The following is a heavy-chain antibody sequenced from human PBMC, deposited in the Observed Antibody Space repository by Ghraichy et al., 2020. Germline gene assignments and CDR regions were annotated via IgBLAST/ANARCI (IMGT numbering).Heavy chain of an antibody. Sequence: GGSLRLSCAASGFTFSSYGMHWVRQAPGKGLEWVAVISYDGSNKYYADSVKGRFTISRDNSKNTLYLQMNSLRAEDTAVYYCGTNPRFGELLLESGWGMDVWGQGTTVTVSS. CDR1: GFTFSSYG. CDR2: ISYDGSNK. V-gene: IGHV3-30*03. J-gene: IGHJ6*02. CDR3: GTNPRFGELLLESGWGMDV. D-gene: IGHD3-10*01.